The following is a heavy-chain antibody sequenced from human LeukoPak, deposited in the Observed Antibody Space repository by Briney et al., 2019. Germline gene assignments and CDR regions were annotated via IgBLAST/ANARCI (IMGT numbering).Heavy chain of an antibody. V-gene: IGHV4-34*01. Sequence: SETLSLTCAVYGGSFSGYYWNWIRQPPGKGLEWIGEINHSGSTNYNPSLKSRVTISVDTSKNQFSLKLSSVTAADTSVYYCARGPAFIAVNYSSVRRLDYWGQGTLVTVSS. J-gene: IGHJ4*02. CDR2: INHSGST. CDR3: ARGPAFIAVNYSSVRRLDY. CDR1: GGSFSGYY. D-gene: IGHD6-19*01.